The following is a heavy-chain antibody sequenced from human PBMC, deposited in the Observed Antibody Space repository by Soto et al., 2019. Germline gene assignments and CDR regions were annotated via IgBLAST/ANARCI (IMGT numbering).Heavy chain of an antibody. CDR3: ARYGGIQLWND. CDR1: GGTFSSYT. Sequence: QVQLVQSGAEVKKPGSSVKVSCKASGGTFSSYTISWVRQAPGQGLEWMGRIIPILGIANYAQKFQGRVTITADKSTSTAYMELSSLRSEDTAVYYCARYGGIQLWNDWGQGTLVTVSS. J-gene: IGHJ4*02. V-gene: IGHV1-69*02. CDR2: IIPILGIA. D-gene: IGHD5-18*01.